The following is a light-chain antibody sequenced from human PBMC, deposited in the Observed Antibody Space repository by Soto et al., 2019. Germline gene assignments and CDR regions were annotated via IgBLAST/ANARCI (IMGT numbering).Light chain of an antibody. CDR3: QQYGSSPPWT. CDR1: QSVSSSS. CDR2: GAS. V-gene: IGKV3-20*01. Sequence: EIVLTQSPGTLSLSPGERATLSCRASQSVSSSSLAWYQQKPGQGPRLLIYGASSRATGIPDRFSGNGSGTDFTRNIGRLEPEDFAVYYCQQYGSSPPWTFGQGTKVEIK. J-gene: IGKJ1*01.